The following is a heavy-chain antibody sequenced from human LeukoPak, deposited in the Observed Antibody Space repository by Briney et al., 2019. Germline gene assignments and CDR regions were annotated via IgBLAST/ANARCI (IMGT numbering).Heavy chain of an antibody. D-gene: IGHD1-26*01. V-gene: IGHV3-21*01. Sequence: GGSLRLSCAASGFTFSSYSMNWVRQAPGKGLEWVSSISSSSSYIYYADSVKGRFTISRDNAKNSLYLQMNSLRAEDTAVYYCARGGSPLPYYYYMDVWGKGTTVTVSS. CDR1: GFTFSSYS. CDR3: ARGGSPLPYYYYMDV. J-gene: IGHJ6*03. CDR2: ISSSSSYI.